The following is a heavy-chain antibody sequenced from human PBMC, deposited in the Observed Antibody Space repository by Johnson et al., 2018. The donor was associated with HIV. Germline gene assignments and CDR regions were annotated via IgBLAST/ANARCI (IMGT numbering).Heavy chain of an antibody. CDR2: IWYDGSNK. CDR1: GFTFSSYG. D-gene: IGHD5-24*01. CDR3: AKDHGTEGYNYFAFDI. J-gene: IGHJ3*02. Sequence: QVQLVESGGGVVQPGRSLRLSCAASGFTFSSYGMHWVRQAPGKGLEWVAVIWYDGSNKYYADSVKGRFTISRDNSKNTLYLQMNSLRAEDTAVYYCAKDHGTEGYNYFAFDIWGQGTMVTVSS. V-gene: IGHV3-33*06.